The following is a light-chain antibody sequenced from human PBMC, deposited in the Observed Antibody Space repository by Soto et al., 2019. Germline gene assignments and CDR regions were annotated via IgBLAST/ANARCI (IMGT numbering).Light chain of an antibody. Sequence: EIVMTQSPATLSVSPGGRATLSCRASQSISDTLAWYQQKPGQAPRLLIYSASARATGFPARFSGSGSGTDFTLTISSLQSEDFAVYYCQQRSNWPPAITFGQGTRLEIK. V-gene: IGKV3-15*01. CDR3: QQRSNWPPAIT. CDR1: QSISDT. J-gene: IGKJ5*01. CDR2: SAS.